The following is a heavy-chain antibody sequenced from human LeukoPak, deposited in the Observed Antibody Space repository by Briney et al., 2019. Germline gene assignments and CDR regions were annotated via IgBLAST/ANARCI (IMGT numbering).Heavy chain of an antibody. CDR1: GFTFSSYS. CDR3: ARDKWTGYSSSSVFDH. CDR2: ISSSSSTI. J-gene: IGHJ4*02. Sequence: PGGYLRLSCAASGFTFSSYSMNWVRQAPGKGLEGVSYISSSSSTIYYADSVKGRFTISRDNAKNSLDLQMNSLRAKDTAVFYCARDKWTGYSSSSVFDHWGQGPLVSVSS. D-gene: IGHD6-6*01. V-gene: IGHV3-48*01.